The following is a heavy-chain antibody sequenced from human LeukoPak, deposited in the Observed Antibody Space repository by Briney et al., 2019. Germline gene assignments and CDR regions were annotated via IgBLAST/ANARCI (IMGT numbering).Heavy chain of an antibody. CDR2: IYYSGST. CDR1: GGSISSYY. CDR3: ARGGRMVRGVIIYGMDV. J-gene: IGHJ6*02. V-gene: IGHV4-59*12. Sequence: SETLSLTCTVSGGSISSYYWSWIRQPPGKGLEWIGYIYYSGSTNYNPSLKSRVTISVDTSKNQFSLKLSSVTAADTAVYYCARGGRMVRGVIIYGMDVWGQGTTVTVSS. D-gene: IGHD3-10*01.